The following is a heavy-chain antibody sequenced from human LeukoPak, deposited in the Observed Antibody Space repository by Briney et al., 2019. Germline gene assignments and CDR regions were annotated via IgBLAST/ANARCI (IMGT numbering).Heavy chain of an antibody. CDR3: ARIPRYYYGSGSYFDY. J-gene: IGHJ4*02. V-gene: IGHV2-70*01. Sequence: SGPTLVNPTQTLILTCTFSGFSLSPSCMCVSWIRQPPGKALEWLALIDWDDDKYYSTSLKTRLTISKDTAKNQVVLTMTNMDPVDTATYYCARIPRYYYGSGSYFDYWGQGTLVTVSS. CDR1: GFSLSPSCMC. CDR2: IDWDDDK. D-gene: IGHD3-10*01.